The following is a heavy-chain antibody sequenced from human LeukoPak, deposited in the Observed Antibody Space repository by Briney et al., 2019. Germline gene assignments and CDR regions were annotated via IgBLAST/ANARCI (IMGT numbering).Heavy chain of an antibody. CDR3: ARLHDRSGYWSLNFYYYMDV. CDR2: IYPGDSHT. V-gene: IGHV5-51*01. J-gene: IGHJ6*03. Sequence: GESLKISCKASGYSFTNSWIGWVRQMPGKGLEWMGNIYPGDSHTKYSPSFQGQVTISADKSISTAYLQWSSLKASDTAMYYCARLHDRSGYWSLNFYYYMDVWGKGTTVTVS. CDR1: GYSFTNSW. D-gene: IGHD3-22*01.